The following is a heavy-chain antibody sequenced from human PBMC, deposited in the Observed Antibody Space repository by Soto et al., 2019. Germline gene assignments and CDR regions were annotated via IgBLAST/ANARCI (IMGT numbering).Heavy chain of an antibody. CDR1: EFTFSSYW. CDR2: INSDGSST. CDR3: ARDLITLVRGVFPLP. V-gene: IGHV3-74*01. Sequence: PGVSLRLSCAASEFTFSSYWMHWIRQAPGKGLVWVSRINSDGSSTNYADSVKGRFTISRDNAKNTLYLQMNSLRAEDTAVYYCARDLITLVRGVFPLPWGQGTLVTVSS. J-gene: IGHJ5*02. D-gene: IGHD3-10*01.